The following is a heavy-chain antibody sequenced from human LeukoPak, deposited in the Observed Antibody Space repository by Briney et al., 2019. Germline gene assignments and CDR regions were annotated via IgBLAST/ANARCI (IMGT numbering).Heavy chain of an antibody. Sequence: GGSLRLSCAASGFTFDDYAMHWVRQAPGKGLEWVSGISWNSGSIGYADSVKGRFTISRDNDKNSLYLQMSSLRAEDTALYYCAKDTRGYYYDSSGYFSSDGAFDIWGQGTMVTVSS. D-gene: IGHD3-22*01. CDR2: ISWNSGSI. V-gene: IGHV3-9*01. CDR1: GFTFDDYA. CDR3: AKDTRGYYYDSSGYFSSDGAFDI. J-gene: IGHJ3*02.